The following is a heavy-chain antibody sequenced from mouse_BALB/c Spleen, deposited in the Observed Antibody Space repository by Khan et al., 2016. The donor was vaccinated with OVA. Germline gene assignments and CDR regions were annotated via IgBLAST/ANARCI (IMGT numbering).Heavy chain of an antibody. V-gene: IGHV2-9*02. J-gene: IGHJ3*01. CDR2: IWAGGST. CDR1: GFSLTTYG. Sequence: QVQLQQSGPGLVAPSQSLSITCTVSGFSLTTYGVHWVRQPPGKGLEWLGVIWAGGSTNYNSALMSRLSISQDNSKSQAFLKMNSLQTEDTAMYYCARAYYYGAWFAYWGQGTLVTVSA. CDR3: ARAYYYGAWFAY. D-gene: IGHD1-1*01.